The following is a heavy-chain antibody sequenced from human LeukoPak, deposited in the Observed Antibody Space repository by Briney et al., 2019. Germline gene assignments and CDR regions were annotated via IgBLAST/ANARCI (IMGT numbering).Heavy chain of an antibody. CDR2: INPSGDGT. CDR1: GHTFTTYY. V-gene: IGHV1-46*01. J-gene: IGHJ4*02. CDR3: ARDSSGSYFRPGDY. Sequence: GASVKVSCKASGHTFTTYYVHLVRQAPGQGLEWMGVINPSGDGTNYPQRFQGRVTMTRDTSTSTVYMELSSLRSEDTAVYYCARDSSGSYFRPGDYWGQGTLVTVSS. D-gene: IGHD1-26*01.